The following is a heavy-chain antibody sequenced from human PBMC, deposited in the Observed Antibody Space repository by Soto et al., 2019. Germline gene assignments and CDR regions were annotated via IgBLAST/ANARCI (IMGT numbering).Heavy chain of an antibody. Sequence: GGSLRLSCAPSGFTFSSYSMNWVRQARGKGLEWVSYISSSSTIYYADSVKGRFTISRDNAKNSLYLQMNSLRDEDTAVYYCARERDFYDSSGYYGYFDYWGQGTLVTVSS. J-gene: IGHJ4*02. V-gene: IGHV3-48*02. D-gene: IGHD3-22*01. CDR2: ISSSSTI. CDR3: ARERDFYDSSGYYGYFDY. CDR1: GFTFSSYS.